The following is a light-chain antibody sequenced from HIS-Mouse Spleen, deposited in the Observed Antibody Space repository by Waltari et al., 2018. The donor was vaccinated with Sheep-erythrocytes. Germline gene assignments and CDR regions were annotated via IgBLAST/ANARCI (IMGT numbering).Light chain of an antibody. J-gene: IGLJ3*02. CDR1: SSDVGGVNY. V-gene: IGLV2-8*01. CDR2: EVS. CDR3: SSYAGSNNWV. Sequence: QSALTQPPSASGSPGQSVTISCTGTSSDVGGVNYVYWYQQHPGKAPKLMIYEVSKRPSGVTDRFSGSKSGNTASLTVSGLQAEDEADYYCSSYAGSNNWVFGGGTKLTVL.